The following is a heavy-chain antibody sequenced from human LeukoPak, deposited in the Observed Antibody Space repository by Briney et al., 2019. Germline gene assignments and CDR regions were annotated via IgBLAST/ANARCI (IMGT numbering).Heavy chain of an antibody. CDR1: GYTFTSYG. CDR3: ARAQVHITGTTWSGALDY. Sequence: ASVKVSCKASGYTFTSYGISWVRQAPGQGLEWMGWISAYNGNTNYAQKLQGRVPMTTDTSTSTAYMELRSLRSDDTAGYYCARAQVHITGTTWSGALDYWGQGILVTVSS. V-gene: IGHV1-18*01. D-gene: IGHD1-7*01. J-gene: IGHJ4*02. CDR2: ISAYNGNT.